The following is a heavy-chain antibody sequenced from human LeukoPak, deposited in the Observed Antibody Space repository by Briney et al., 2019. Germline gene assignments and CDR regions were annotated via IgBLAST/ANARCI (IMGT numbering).Heavy chain of an antibody. V-gene: IGHV4-59*12. CDR1: GGSISSYY. CDR2: IYYSGST. CDR3: ARDPGSEDFWSGYFNDAFDI. Sequence: SETLSLTCTVSGGSISSYYWSWIRQPPGKGLEWIGYIYYSGSTNYNPSLKSRVTMSVDTSKNQFSLKLSSVTAADTAVYYCARDPGSEDFWSGYFNDAFDIWGQGTMVTVSS. J-gene: IGHJ3*02. D-gene: IGHD3-3*01.